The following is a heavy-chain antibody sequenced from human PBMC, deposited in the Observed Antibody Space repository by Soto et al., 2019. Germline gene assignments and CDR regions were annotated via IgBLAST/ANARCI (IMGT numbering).Heavy chain of an antibody. J-gene: IGHJ4*02. V-gene: IGHV3-23*01. CDR3: AKYRSTSSGAEGFDF. D-gene: IGHD6-6*01. Sequence: EVQLLESGGGLVQPGGSLRLSCAASGFTFNSYAMTWVRQAPGKGLEGVSSISGSGDVTFYAASVEGRFTISRDNSKITFFLQLNSLRAEDTGVYYCAKYRSTSSGAEGFDFWGQGALVTVSS. CDR2: ISGSGDVT. CDR1: GFTFNSYA.